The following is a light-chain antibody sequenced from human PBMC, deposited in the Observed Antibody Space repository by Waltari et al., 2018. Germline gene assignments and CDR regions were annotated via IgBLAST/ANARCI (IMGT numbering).Light chain of an antibody. CDR3: QQSYRTPYT. CDR1: QAIVNH. J-gene: IGKJ2*01. CDR2: GAS. Sequence: DIQMTQSPSSLSASVGDRVTITCRASQAIVNHLHCYRQKPGKAPELLISGASSLQTGGPSRFTGGGSGTDFTLTIGSLQPEDFVTYYCQQSYRTPYTFGQGTKLEI. V-gene: IGKV1-39*01.